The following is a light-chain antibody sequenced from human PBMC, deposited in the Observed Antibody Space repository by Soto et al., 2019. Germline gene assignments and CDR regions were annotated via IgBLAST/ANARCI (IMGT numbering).Light chain of an antibody. CDR1: QSVSSSY. CDR2: GAS. CDR3: QQYGSSPSAT. J-gene: IGKJ5*01. V-gene: IGKV3-20*01. Sequence: EIVLTQSPGTLSLSPGERSTLAFRSSQSVSSSYLAWYQQKPGQAPRLLIYGASSRATGIPDRFSGSGSGTDFTLTISRLEPEDFAVYYCQQYGSSPSATFGQGTRLEI.